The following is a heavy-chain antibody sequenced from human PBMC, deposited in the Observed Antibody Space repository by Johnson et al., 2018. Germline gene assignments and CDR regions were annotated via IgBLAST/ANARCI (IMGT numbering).Heavy chain of an antibody. CDR3: GRDRFGGNNGYYYMDV. CDR2: LNPSGDSI. V-gene: IGHV1-46*01. Sequence: QVQLVQSGAEVQKPGASVKVSCKASGDNFTSYYMHWLRQAPGQGLEWMGILNPSGDSISYAQKFQGRVTMTRDTSTTTVYMELGSLRSEDTAVYYCGRDRFGGNNGYYYMDVWGKGTTVTVSS. D-gene: IGHD1-26*01. J-gene: IGHJ6*03. CDR1: GDNFTSYY.